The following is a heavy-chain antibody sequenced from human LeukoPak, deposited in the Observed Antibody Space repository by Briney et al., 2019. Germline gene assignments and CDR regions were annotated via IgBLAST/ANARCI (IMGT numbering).Heavy chain of an antibody. CDR1: GGSISSSSYY. Sequence: PSETLSLTXTVSGGSISSSSYYWGCIRQPPGKGLEWIVSIYYSGSTYYNPSLKRRVTISVDTSKNQFSLKLSSVTAADTAAYYCARHGSIVVVTAILGLDYWGQGTLVTVSS. CDR3: ARHGSIVVVTAILGLDY. D-gene: IGHD2-21*02. CDR2: IYYSGST. V-gene: IGHV4-39*01. J-gene: IGHJ4*02.